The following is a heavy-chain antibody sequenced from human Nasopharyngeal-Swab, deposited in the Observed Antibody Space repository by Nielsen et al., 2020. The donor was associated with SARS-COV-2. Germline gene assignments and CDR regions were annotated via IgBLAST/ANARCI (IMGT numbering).Heavy chain of an antibody. CDR1: EFTFSGFA. J-gene: IGHJ4*02. CDR2: IKSKANSYAT. D-gene: IGHD6-19*01. Sequence: GGSLRLSCAASEFTFSGFAMHWVRQAPGKGLEWVGHIKSKANSYATTYAASVKGRFTISRDDSKNTAFLQMNSLETEDTAVYYCTRSGAYSSGWFLGDYWGQGTLVTVSS. V-gene: IGHV3-73*01. CDR3: TRSGAYSSGWFLGDY.